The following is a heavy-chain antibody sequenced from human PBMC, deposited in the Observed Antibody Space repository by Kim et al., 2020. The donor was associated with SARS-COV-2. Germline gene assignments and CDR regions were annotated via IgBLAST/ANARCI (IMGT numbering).Heavy chain of an antibody. CDR2: T. V-gene: IGHV1-18*01. D-gene: IGHD1-7*01. CDR3: ARDYELSWFDP. Sequence: TNYAQKLQGRVTMTTDTSTSTAYMELRSLRSDDTAVYYCARDYELSWFDPWGQGTLVTVSS. J-gene: IGHJ5*02.